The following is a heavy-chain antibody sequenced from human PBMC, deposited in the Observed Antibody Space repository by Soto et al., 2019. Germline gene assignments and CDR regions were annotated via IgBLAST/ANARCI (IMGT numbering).Heavy chain of an antibody. J-gene: IGHJ4*02. CDR3: ARESEDLTSNFDY. CDR1: GLSFSSYS. CDR2: ISSSSSNI. V-gene: IGHV3-48*04. Sequence: GSLRLSCAASGLSFSSYSMNWVRQAPGKGLEWVSYISSSSSNIYYADSMKGRFTISRDNAKNSLYLEMNSLRAEDTAVYYWARESEDLTSNFDYWGQGTLVTVSS.